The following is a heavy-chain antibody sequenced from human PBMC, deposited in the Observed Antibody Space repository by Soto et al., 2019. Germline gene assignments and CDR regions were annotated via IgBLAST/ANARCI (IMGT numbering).Heavy chain of an antibody. Sequence: GGSLRLACAASGFTFSSYAMSWVRQAPGKGLEWVSAISGSGGSTYFADSVKGRFTISRDNSKNTLYLQMNSLRAEDTAVYFCSIFVLELRPDNYYYYYGMDVWGQGTTVTVSS. V-gene: IGHV3-23*01. CDR2: ISGSGGST. D-gene: IGHD1-7*01. CDR3: SIFVLELRPDNYYYYYGMDV. J-gene: IGHJ6*02. CDR1: GFTFSSYA.